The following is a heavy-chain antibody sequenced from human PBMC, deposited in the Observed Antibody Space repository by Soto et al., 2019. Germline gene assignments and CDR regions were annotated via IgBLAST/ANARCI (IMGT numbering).Heavy chain of an antibody. CDR2: IYYFGST. Sequence: QVQLQESGPGLVKPSETLALTCTVSGGSMSSRSYYWGWIRQPPGKGLEWIATIYYFGSTFYNPSLKGRLTISLEKSKNHFSLKLSTATAVDTTVYYCARQLAPTRSGWGEFDSWGQGTLVAVSS. V-gene: IGHV4-39*01. J-gene: IGHJ4*02. D-gene: IGHD6-25*01. CDR1: GGSMSSRSYY. CDR3: ARQLAPTRSGWGEFDS.